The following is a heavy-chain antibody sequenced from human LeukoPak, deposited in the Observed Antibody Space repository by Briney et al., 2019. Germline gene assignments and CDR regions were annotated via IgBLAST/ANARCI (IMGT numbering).Heavy chain of an antibody. D-gene: IGHD3-3*01. J-gene: IGHJ4*02. V-gene: IGHV3-7*01. CDR2: IKQDGNEK. Sequence: GGSLRLSCAASGFTFSTFWMSWVRQAPGKGLEWVANIKQDGNEKHYVDSVKGRFTISRDNAKNSLYLQMNSLRAEDTAVYYCARALTISLRADYWGQGTLVTVSS. CDR3: ARALTISLRADY. CDR1: GFTFSTFW.